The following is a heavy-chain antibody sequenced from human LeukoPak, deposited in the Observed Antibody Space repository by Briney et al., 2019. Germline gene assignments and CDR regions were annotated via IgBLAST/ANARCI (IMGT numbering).Heavy chain of an antibody. Sequence: GGSLRLSCAASGFTFSSYAMSWVRQAPGKGLEWVSAISGSGGSTYYADSVKGRFTISRNDAKSSLYVRMDSLRDEDTAVYYCARFGYSGWNLEYWGQGTLVTVSS. J-gene: IGHJ4*02. CDR2: ISGSGGST. D-gene: IGHD5-12*01. V-gene: IGHV3-23*01. CDR1: GFTFSSYA. CDR3: ARFGYSGWNLEY.